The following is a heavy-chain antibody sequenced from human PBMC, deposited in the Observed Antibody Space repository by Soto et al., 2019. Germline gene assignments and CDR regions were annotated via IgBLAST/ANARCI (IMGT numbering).Heavy chain of an antibody. CDR1: GGSVSSGSYY. D-gene: IGHD6-13*01. V-gene: IGHV4-61*01. Sequence: SETLSLTCTVSGGSVSSGSYYWSWIRQPPGKGLEWIGYIYYSGSTNYNPSLKSRVTISVDTSKNQFSLKLSSVTAADTAVYYCARTQAAAGYFDYWGQGTLVTVSS. J-gene: IGHJ4*02. CDR3: ARTQAAAGYFDY. CDR2: IYYSGST.